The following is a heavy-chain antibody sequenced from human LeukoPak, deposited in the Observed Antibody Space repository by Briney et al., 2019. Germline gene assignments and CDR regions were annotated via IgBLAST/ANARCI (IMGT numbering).Heavy chain of an antibody. CDR3: ARDKLEGLDY. CDR1: GGSIISSNW. J-gene: IGHJ4*02. Sequence: PSGTLSLTCAVSGGSIISSNWWSWVRQPPGKGLEWIGYIYYSGSTYYNPSLKSRVTISVDTSKNQFSLKLSSVTAADTAVYYCARDKLEGLDYWGQGTLVTVSS. V-gene: IGHV4-4*02. CDR2: IYYSGST.